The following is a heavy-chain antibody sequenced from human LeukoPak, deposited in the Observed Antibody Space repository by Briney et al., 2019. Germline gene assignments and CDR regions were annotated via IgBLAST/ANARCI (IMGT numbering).Heavy chain of an antibody. V-gene: IGHV4-4*07. D-gene: IGHD1-26*01. Sequence: PSETLSLTCTVSGGSISSYYWSWIRQPAGEGLEWIGRIYTNGDTNYNPSLKSRVTLSVDTSKNQFSLKLRSVTAADTAVYFCARDRVGTTGTWFDPWGQGTLVTVSS. CDR3: ARDRVGTTGTWFDP. J-gene: IGHJ5*02. CDR2: IYTNGDT. CDR1: GGSISSYY.